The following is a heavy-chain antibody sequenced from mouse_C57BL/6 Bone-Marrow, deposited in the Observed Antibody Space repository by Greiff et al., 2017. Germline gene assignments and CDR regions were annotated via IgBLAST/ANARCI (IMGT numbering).Heavy chain of an antibody. J-gene: IGHJ2*01. V-gene: IGHV3-8*01. CDR2: ISYSGST. Sequence: EVQLQESGPGLAKPSQTLSLTCSVTGYSITSDYWNWLRKFPGNKLEYMGYISYSGSTYYNPSLKSRISIPRDTSKNQYYLQLNSVTTEDTSTYYCARYYDYDGGYFDYWGQGTTLTVSS. CDR3: ARYYDYDGGYFDY. D-gene: IGHD2-4*01. CDR1: GYSITSDY.